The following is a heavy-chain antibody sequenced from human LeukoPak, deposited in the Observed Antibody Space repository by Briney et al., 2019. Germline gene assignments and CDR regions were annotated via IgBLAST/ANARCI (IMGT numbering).Heavy chain of an antibody. CDR2: IYPGGRI. CDR3: AREERDRNWYVVGDY. J-gene: IGHJ4*02. Sequence: PSETLSLTCTVSGYSISSGYFWGCVQQPPGKGLEWIGSIYPGGRIYYTPPHNSRLTISVDTTNNQFSLKLTSVTAADTAFYYSAREERDRNWYVVGDYWGQGTLVTVSS. V-gene: IGHV4-38-2*02. CDR1: GYSISSGYF. D-gene: IGHD1-1*01.